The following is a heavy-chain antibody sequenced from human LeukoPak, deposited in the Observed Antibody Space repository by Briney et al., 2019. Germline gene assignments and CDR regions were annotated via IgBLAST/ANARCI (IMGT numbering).Heavy chain of an antibody. D-gene: IGHD7-27*01. V-gene: IGHV1-18*01. CDR3: ASGDIPPRSYYYYGMDV. J-gene: IGHJ6*02. CDR1: GYTFTSYG. Sequence: ASVKVSCKASGYTFTSYGISGVRQAPGQGLEWMGWISAYNGNTNYAQKLQGRVTMTTDTSTSTAYMELRSLRSDDTAVYYCASGDIPPRSYYYYGMDVWGQGTTVTVSS. CDR2: ISAYNGNT.